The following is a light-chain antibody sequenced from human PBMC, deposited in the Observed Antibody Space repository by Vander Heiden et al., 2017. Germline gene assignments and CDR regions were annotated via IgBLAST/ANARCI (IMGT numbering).Light chain of an antibody. J-gene: IGKJ2*01. CDR1: QSVSSN. CDR3: QQDNNWPPYT. CDR2: GAA. V-gene: IGKV3-15*01. Sequence: EIVMTQSPATLSVSPGERATISCRASQSVSSNLAWYQQKPGQAPRLLIYGAATRATGIPARFSGSGYGIEFTLTISSRQSEDFAVYYCQQDNNWPPYTFGQGTKLEIK.